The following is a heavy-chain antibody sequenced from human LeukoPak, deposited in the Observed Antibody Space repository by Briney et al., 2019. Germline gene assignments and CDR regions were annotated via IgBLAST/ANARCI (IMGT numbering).Heavy chain of an antibody. V-gene: IGHV4-39*01. Sequence: PSETLSLTCTVSGGSISSSSYYWGWIRQPPGKGLEWIGSVYYSGSTYYNPSLKSRVTISVDTSKNQFSLKLSSVTAADTAVYYCARAYWGSGSYYKVTYYMDVWGKGTTVTVSS. CDR2: VYYSGST. J-gene: IGHJ6*03. CDR3: ARAYWGSGSYYKVTYYMDV. CDR1: GGSISSSSYY. D-gene: IGHD3-10*01.